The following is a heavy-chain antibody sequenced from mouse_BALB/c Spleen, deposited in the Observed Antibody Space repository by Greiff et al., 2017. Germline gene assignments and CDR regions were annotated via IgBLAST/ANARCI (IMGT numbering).Heavy chain of an antibody. CDR1: GYTFTSYW. J-gene: IGHJ2*01. Sequence: VQLQQSGAELARPGASVKLSCKASGYTFTSYWMQWVKQRPGQGLEWIGAIYPGDGDTRYTQKFKGTATLTADKSSSTAYMQLSSLASEDSAVYYCARGNWEDYWGQGTTLTVSS. D-gene: IGHD4-1*01. V-gene: IGHV1-87*01. CDR2: IYPGDGDT. CDR3: ARGNWEDY.